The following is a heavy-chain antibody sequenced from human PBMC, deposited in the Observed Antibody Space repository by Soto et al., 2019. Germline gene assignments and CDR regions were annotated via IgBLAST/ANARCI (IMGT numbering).Heavy chain of an antibody. V-gene: IGHV3-21*01. CDR1: GFTFSSYS. D-gene: IGHD5-12*01. J-gene: IGHJ4*02. CDR2: ISSSSSYI. CDR3: ARDRDSGYDFEFPVYFDY. Sequence: GGSLRLSCAASGFTFSSYSMNWVRQAPGKGLEWVSSISSSSSYIYYADSVKGRFTISRDNAKNSLYLQMNSLRAEDTAVYYCARDRDSGYDFEFPVYFDYWGQGTLVPVSS.